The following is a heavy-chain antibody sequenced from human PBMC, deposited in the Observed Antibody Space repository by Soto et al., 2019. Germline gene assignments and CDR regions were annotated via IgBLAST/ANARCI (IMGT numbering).Heavy chain of an antibody. CDR1: GGTFSSYT. CDR2: IIPILGIA. J-gene: IGHJ4*02. Sequence: QVQLVQSGAEVKKPGSSVKVSCKASGGTFSSYTISWVRQAPGQGLEWMGRIIPILGIANYAQKFQGRVTITADKSTSTAYMELSSLRSEDTAVYYSAISMGLSSGWNYYFDYWGQGTLVTVSS. CDR3: AISMGLSSGWNYYFDY. D-gene: IGHD6-19*01. V-gene: IGHV1-69*02.